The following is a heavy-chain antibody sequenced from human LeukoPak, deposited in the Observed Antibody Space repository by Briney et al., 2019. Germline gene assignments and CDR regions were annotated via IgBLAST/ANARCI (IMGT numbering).Heavy chain of an antibody. Sequence: ASVTVSCKASGYTFTSYGISWVRQAPGQGLEWMGWISAYNGNTNYAQKLQGRVTMTTDTSTSTAYMELRSLRSDDTAVYYCARDCYGVRYYYYGMDVWGQGTTVTVSS. V-gene: IGHV1-18*01. J-gene: IGHJ6*02. CDR1: GYTFTSYG. CDR3: ARDCYGVRYYYYGMDV. CDR2: ISAYNGNT. D-gene: IGHD4-17*01.